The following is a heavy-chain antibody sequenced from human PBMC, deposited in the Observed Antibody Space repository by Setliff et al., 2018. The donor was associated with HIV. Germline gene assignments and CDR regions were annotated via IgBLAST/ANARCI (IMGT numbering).Heavy chain of an antibody. Sequence: PSETLSLTCTVSGGSFSTYYWSWIRQPAGEGLEYIGRVHSNGTTIYNPSLKSRVTMSVDTSKNQLSLKLRSVTAADTAVYYCARARITMTGGRLEPYAFDRWGQGTKVTVSS. D-gene: IGHD3-22*01. V-gene: IGHV4-4*07. CDR1: GGSFSTYY. CDR3: ARARITMTGGRLEPYAFDR. J-gene: IGHJ3*01. CDR2: VHSNGTT.